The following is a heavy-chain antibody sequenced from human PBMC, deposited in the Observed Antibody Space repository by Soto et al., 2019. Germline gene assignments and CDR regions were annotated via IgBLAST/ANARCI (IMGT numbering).Heavy chain of an antibody. V-gene: IGHV1-2*04. Sequence: ASVKVSCKASGYTFTGYYMHWVRQAPGQGLEWMGWINPNSGGTNYAQKFQGWVTMTRDTSISTAYMELSRLRSDDTAVYYCARSPGEQTAIHFDYWGQGTLVTVSS. CDR2: INPNSGGT. D-gene: IGHD3-10*01. J-gene: IGHJ4*02. CDR3: ARSPGEQTAIHFDY. CDR1: GYTFTGYY.